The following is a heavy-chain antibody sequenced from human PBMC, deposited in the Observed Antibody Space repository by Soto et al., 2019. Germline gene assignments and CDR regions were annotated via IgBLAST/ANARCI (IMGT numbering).Heavy chain of an antibody. CDR2: IYHSGST. CDR1: GGSISSSNW. V-gene: IGHV4-4*02. CDR3: AASADCSSTSCSRGWFDP. Sequence: QVQLQESGPGLVKPSGTLSLTCAVSGGSISSSNWWSWVRQPPGKGLEWIGEIYHSGSTNYNPSLKSRVTISLDKYKDQFSLKLSSVTAADTAVYYCAASADCSSTSCSRGWFDPWGQGTMVTVSS. J-gene: IGHJ5*02. D-gene: IGHD2-2*01.